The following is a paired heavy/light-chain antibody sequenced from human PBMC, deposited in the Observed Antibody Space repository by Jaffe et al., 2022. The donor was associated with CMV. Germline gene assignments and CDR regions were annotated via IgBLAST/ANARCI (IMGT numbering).Heavy chain of an antibody. J-gene: IGHJ1*01. D-gene: IGHD2-15*01. Sequence: EVHLVESGGGSVQPGGSLRLSCAASGFSFNNYRMHWVRQAPGKGLVWVSLINSDGSITNYADSVKGRFTISRDNANNRLFLQMNSLRAEDTAVYYCARDQDGLGYWGQGTLVTVSS. CDR3: ARDQDGLGY. V-gene: IGHV3-74*01. CDR1: GFSFNNYR. CDR2: INSDGSIT.
Light chain of an antibody. J-gene: IGLJ2*01. CDR3: CSYAGTHLV. Sequence: QSALTQPRSVSGSPGQSVAISCTGTSSDVGAYNYVSWYQQHPGKAPEVMIYDVSKRPSGVPDRFSGSKSGNTASLTISGLQAEDEADYYCCSYAGTHLVFGGGTKLTVL. CDR2: DVS. V-gene: IGLV2-11*01. CDR1: SSDVGAYNY.